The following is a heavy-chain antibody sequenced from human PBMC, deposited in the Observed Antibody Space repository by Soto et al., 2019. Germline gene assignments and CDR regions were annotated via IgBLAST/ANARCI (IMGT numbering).Heavy chain of an antibody. CDR2: ISYDGSNK. Sequence: GGSLRLSCAASGFTFSSYAMHWVRQAPGKGLEWVTVISYDGSNKYYADSVKGRFTISRDNPKNTLYLQMNSLRAEDTAVYYCARGPGRYCSSTSCYYQTEYNSFDPWGQGTLVTVSS. J-gene: IGHJ5*02. D-gene: IGHD2-2*01. V-gene: IGHV3-30-3*01. CDR3: ARGPGRYCSSTSCYYQTEYNSFDP. CDR1: GFTFSSYA.